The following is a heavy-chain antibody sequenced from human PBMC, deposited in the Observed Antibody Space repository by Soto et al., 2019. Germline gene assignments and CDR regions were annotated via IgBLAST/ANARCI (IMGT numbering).Heavy chain of an antibody. CDR1: GFTFSSYS. D-gene: IGHD5-12*01. J-gene: IGHJ6*02. Sequence: PGGTLRLSCAASGFTFSSYSMKWVRQAPGKGLEWVSSISSSSSYIYYADSVKGRFTISRDNAKNSLYLQMNSLRAEDTAVYYCARATTIPSGYALTYNYALALCGQVTTVADPS. V-gene: IGHV3-21*01. CDR2: ISSSSSYI. CDR3: ARATTIPSGYALTYNYALAL.